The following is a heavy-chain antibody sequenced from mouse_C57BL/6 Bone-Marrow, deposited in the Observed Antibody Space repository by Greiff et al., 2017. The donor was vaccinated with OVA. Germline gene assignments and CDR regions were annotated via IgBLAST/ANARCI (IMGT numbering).Heavy chain of an antibody. J-gene: IGHJ2*01. V-gene: IGHV3-6*01. Sequence: EVKLQESGPGLVKPSQSLSLTCSVTGYSITSGYYWNWIRQFPGNKLEWMGYISYDGSNNYNPSLKNRISITRDTSKNQFFLKLNSVTTEDTATYYCARDGYDFDYWGQGTTLTVSS. D-gene: IGHD2-2*01. CDR2: ISYDGSN. CDR1: GYSITSGYY. CDR3: ARDGYDFDY.